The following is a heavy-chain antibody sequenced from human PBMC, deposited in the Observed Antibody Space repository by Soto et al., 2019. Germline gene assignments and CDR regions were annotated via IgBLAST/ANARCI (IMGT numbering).Heavy chain of an antibody. Sequence: GGSLRLSCAASGCTFSSYGMHWVRQAPGKGLEWVAVIWYDGSNKYYTDSVKGRFTISRDNSKNTLYLQMNSLRAEDTAVYYCARAPARPPQLYSMDVWGQGTTVTVSS. V-gene: IGHV3-33*01. D-gene: IGHD2-2*01. CDR2: IWYDGSNK. CDR1: GCTFSSYG. J-gene: IGHJ6*02. CDR3: ARAPARPPQLYSMDV.